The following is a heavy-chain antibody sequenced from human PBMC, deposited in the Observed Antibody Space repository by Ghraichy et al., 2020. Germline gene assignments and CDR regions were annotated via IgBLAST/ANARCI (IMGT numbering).Heavy chain of an antibody. Sequence: GGSLRLSCAASGFTFNTYGMHWVRQAPGKGLEWVSVISYDGSNTDYPDSLKGRFTSSRDNSENTFDLQMNSLRIEDTAVYYCVKGRRGYSYGVNDAFEIWGQGTTVIVSS. CDR2: ISYDGSNT. CDR1: GFTFNTYG. CDR3: VKGRRGYSYGVNDAFEI. J-gene: IGHJ3*02. D-gene: IGHD5-18*01. V-gene: IGHV3-30*18.